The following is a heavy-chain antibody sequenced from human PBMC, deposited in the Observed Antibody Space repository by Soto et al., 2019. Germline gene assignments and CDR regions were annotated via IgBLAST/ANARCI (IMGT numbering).Heavy chain of an antibody. D-gene: IGHD5-12*01. CDR2: ISGSGGST. V-gene: IGHV3-23*01. Sequence: VQLLESGGGLVQPGGSLRLSCAASGFTFSSYAMSWVRQAPGKGLEWVSAISGSGGSTYYADSVKGRFTISRDNSKNTLKLQMNRLRAEDTAVYYCAAEPSYDSKGSFFDYWGQGTLVTVSS. J-gene: IGHJ4*02. CDR1: GFTFSSYA. CDR3: AAEPSYDSKGSFFDY.